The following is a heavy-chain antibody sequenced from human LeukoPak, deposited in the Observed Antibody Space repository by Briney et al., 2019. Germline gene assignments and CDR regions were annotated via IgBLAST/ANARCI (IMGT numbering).Heavy chain of an antibody. CDR3: ARAGGLRGRQGAFDI. Sequence: PSETLSLTCAVYGGSFSGHYWSWIRQPPGQGLEWLAEINHGGSTSYSPSPKSRASISADKSKNQFSLRLTSVTAADTAVYYCARAGGLRGRQGAFDIWGQGTMVTVSS. CDR1: GGSFSGHY. V-gene: IGHV4-34*01. J-gene: IGHJ3*02. D-gene: IGHD4-17*01. CDR2: INHGGST.